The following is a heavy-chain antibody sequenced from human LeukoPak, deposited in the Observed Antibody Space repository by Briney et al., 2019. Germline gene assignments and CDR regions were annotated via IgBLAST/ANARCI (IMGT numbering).Heavy chain of an antibody. V-gene: IGHV3-33*01. Sequence: PGGSLRLSCAASGFTFSCFVMHWVRQAPGKGLEWVAVIWYDGSNKYYADSVKGRFTISRDNSKNTLYLQMNSLRAEDTAVYYCARTTGTTLTDYYYYGMDVWGQGTTVTVSS. CDR1: GFTFSCFV. CDR2: IWYDGSNK. J-gene: IGHJ6*02. CDR3: ARTTGTTLTDYYYYGMDV. D-gene: IGHD1-1*01.